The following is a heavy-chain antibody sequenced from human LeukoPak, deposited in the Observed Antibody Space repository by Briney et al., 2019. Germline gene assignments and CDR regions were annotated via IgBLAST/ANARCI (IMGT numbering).Heavy chain of an antibody. CDR2: INSDGSST. D-gene: IGHD3-16*01. Sequence: GGSLRLSCAASGFTFSSYWMHWVRQAPGKGLVWVSRINSDGSSTSYADSAKGRFTISRDNAKNTLYLQMNSLRAEDTAVYYCARVGSYGSPSDYWGQGTLVTVYS. CDR1: GFTFSSYW. V-gene: IGHV3-74*01. J-gene: IGHJ4*02. CDR3: ARVGSYGSPSDY.